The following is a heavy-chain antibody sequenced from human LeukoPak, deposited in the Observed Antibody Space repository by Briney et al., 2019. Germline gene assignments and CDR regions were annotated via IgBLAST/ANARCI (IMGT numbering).Heavy chain of an antibody. D-gene: IGHD3-22*01. CDR3: ARTSYYYDSSGYSNY. Sequence: GGSLRLSCAASGFTFSSYWMHWVRHAPGKGLVWVSRINSDGSSTSYADSVKGRFTISRDNAKNTLYLQMNSLRAEDTAVYYCARTSYYYDSSGYSNYWGQGALVTVSS. CDR1: GFTFSSYW. J-gene: IGHJ4*02. V-gene: IGHV3-74*01. CDR2: INSDGSST.